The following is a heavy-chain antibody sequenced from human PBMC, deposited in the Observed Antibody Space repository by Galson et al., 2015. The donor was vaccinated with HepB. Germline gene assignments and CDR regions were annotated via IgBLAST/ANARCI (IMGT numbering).Heavy chain of an antibody. V-gene: IGHV3-33*08. Sequence: SLRLSCAASGFTFSSYGMHWVRQAPGKGLEWVAVIWYDGSNKYYADSVKGRFTISRDNSKNTLYLQMNSLRAEDTAVYYCARGLVVVVILHSLTSSYLPGSWAEGSRVTVS. J-gene: IGHJ5*01. CDR2: IWYDGSNK. CDR3: ARGLVVVVILHSLTSSYLPGS. D-gene: IGHD3-22*01. CDR1: GFTFSSYG.